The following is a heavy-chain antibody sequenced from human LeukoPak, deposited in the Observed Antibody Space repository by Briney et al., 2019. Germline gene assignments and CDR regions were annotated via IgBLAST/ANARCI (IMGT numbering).Heavy chain of an antibody. D-gene: IGHD6-19*01. CDR1: GYTFTGYY. CDR3: ARDQAPYSSGWYHMDV. V-gene: IGHV1-2*02. CDR2: INPNSGGT. Sequence: ASVKVSCKASGYTFTGYYMHWVRQAPGQGLEWMGWINPNSGGTNYAQKFQGRVTMTRDTSISTAYMELSRLRSDDTAVYYCARDQAPYSSGWYHMDVWGKGTTVTVSS. J-gene: IGHJ6*03.